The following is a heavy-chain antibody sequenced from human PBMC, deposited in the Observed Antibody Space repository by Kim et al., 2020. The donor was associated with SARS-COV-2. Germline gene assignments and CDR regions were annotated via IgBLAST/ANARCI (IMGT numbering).Heavy chain of an antibody. CDR3: ARVYCSSTSCRNSNWFDP. CDR2: INTNTGNP. Sequence: ASVKVSCKASGYTFTSYAMNWVRQAPGQGLEWMGWINTNTGNPTYAQGFTGRFVFSLDTSVSTAYLQISSLKAEDTAVYYCARVYCSSTSCRNSNWFDPWGQGTWSPSPQ. V-gene: IGHV7-4-1*02. J-gene: IGHJ5*02. D-gene: IGHD2-2*01. CDR1: GYTFTSYA.